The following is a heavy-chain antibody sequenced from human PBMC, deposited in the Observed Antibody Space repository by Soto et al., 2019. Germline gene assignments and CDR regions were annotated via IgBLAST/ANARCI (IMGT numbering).Heavy chain of an antibody. J-gene: IGHJ5*02. Sequence: RGESLKISCKASGYSFTSNWIVWVRQMPGKGLEWMGSIYPGDSDTRYSPSFQGQVTISVDKSISTAYLQWSSLKASDTAMYYCARQATVWFDPWGQGTLVTVSS. CDR2: IYPGDSDT. CDR3: ARQATVWFDP. V-gene: IGHV5-51*01. CDR1: GYSFTSNW. D-gene: IGHD4-4*01.